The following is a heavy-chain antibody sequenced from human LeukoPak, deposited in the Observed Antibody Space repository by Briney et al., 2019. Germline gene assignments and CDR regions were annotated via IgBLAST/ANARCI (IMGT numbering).Heavy chain of an antibody. J-gene: IGHJ6*03. CDR1: GFTFSSYW. CDR3: AKGSDYYYYMDV. D-gene: IGHD3-10*01. V-gene: IGHV3-7*03. Sequence: GGSLRLSCAASGFTFSSYWMSWVRQAPGKGLEWVANIKQDGSEKYYVDSVKGRFTISRDNAKNSLYLQMNSLRAEDTALYYCAKGSDYYYYMDVWGKGTTVTISS. CDR2: IKQDGSEK.